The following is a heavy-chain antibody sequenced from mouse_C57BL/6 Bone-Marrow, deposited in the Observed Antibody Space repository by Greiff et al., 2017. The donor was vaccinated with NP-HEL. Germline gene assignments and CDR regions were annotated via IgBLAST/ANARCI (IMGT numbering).Heavy chain of an antibody. D-gene: IGHD6-1*01. CDR1: GFNIKDYY. CDR2: IDPEDGET. V-gene: IGHV14-2*01. Sequence: VHVKQSGAELVKPGASVKLSCTASGFNIKDYYMHWVKQRTEQGLEWIGRIDPEDGETQYAPKFQGKATITADTSSNTAYLQLSSLTSEDTAVYYCAREPLNYWGQGTTLTVSS. CDR3: AREPLNY. J-gene: IGHJ2*01.